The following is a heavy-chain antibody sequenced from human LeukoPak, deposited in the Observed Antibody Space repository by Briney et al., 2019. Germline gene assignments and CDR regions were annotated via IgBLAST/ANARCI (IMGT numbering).Heavy chain of an antibody. D-gene: IGHD6-13*01. Sequence: GGSLRLSCAASGFTFDDYGMSCVRQAPGKGLEWVSGINWNGGSTGYADSVKGRFTISRDNAKNSLYLQMNSLRAEDTALYYCARDHKYSSSLSLSVFYYYYYMDVWGKGATVTVSS. CDR2: INWNGGST. CDR1: GFTFDDYG. V-gene: IGHV3-20*04. J-gene: IGHJ6*03. CDR3: ARDHKYSSSLSLSVFYYYYYMDV.